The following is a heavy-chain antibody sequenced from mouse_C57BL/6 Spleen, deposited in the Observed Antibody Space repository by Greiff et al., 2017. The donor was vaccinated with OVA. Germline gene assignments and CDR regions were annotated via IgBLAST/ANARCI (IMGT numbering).Heavy chain of an antibody. V-gene: IGHV1-64*01. Sequence: VQLQQPGAELVKPGASVKLSCKASGYTFTSYWMHWVKQRPGQGLEWIGMIHPNSGSTNYNEKFKSKATLTVDKSSSTAYMQLSSLTSEDSAVYYCARGAYGSSLYAMDYWGQGTSVTVSS. D-gene: IGHD1-1*01. J-gene: IGHJ4*01. CDR3: ARGAYGSSLYAMDY. CDR1: GYTFTSYW. CDR2: IHPNSGST.